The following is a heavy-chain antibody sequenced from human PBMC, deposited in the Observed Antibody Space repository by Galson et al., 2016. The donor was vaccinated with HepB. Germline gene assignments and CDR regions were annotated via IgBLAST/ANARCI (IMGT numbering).Heavy chain of an antibody. CDR1: GFTFSTSA. D-gene: IGHD5-18*01. CDR3: AKDGGYTYALGY. J-gene: IGHJ4*02. CDR2: ISSDGSNQ. Sequence: SLRLSCAXSGFTFSTSAVHWVRQAPGKGLEWVAVISSDGSNQFYADSVTGRFTISRDNSKDTLYLQMNSLRAEDTAVYYCAKDGGYTYALGYWGRGTLVTVSS. V-gene: IGHV3-30-3*01.